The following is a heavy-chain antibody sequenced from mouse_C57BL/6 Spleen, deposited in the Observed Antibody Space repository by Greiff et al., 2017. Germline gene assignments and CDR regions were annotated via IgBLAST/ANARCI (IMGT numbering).Heavy chain of an antibody. J-gene: IGHJ4*01. V-gene: IGHV10-3*01. D-gene: IGHD2-2*01. CDR1: GFTFNTYA. CDR3: VRDGSSWLDYAMDY. Sequence: EVQGVESGGGLVQPKGSLKLSCAASGFTFNTYAMHWVRQAPGKGLEWVARIRSKSSNYATSYADSVKDRFTISRDDSQSMLYLQMNNLKTEDTAMYYCVRDGSSWLDYAMDYWGQGTSVTVSS. CDR2: IRSKSSNYAT.